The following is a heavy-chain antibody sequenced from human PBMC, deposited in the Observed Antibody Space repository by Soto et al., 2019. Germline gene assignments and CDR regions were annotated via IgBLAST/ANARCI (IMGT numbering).Heavy chain of an antibody. J-gene: IGHJ4*01. V-gene: IGHV3-48*03. CDR2: ITSTGSTR. CDR1: GFTFSSYE. Sequence: PWRSLRLSFAASGFTFSSYEMNWVRQAPGKGLEWVSDITSTGSTRYYADSVKGLFTISRDNAKNSLYLQMNSLRAEDTAVYYCARGYCTSSACHWNFDYWGQGTLVTVSS. D-gene: IGHD2-8*02. CDR3: ARGYCTSSACHWNFDY.